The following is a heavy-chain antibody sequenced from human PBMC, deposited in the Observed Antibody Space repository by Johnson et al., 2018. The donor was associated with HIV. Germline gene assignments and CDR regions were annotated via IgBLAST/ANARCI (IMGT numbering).Heavy chain of an antibody. CDR2: IKLDGSEN. V-gene: IGHV3-7*01. Sequence: VQLVESGGGLVQPGGSLRLSCAASGFTFSSFWMTWVRQAPGTGLEWVANIKLDGSENYNVDSVKGRFTISSNNVKNSVYLLMNSLGVEDTAVYYCARAHLIFPKNAFDIWGQGTMVSVSS. J-gene: IGHJ3*02. D-gene: IGHD3-3*02. CDR3: ARAHLIFPKNAFDI. CDR1: GFTFSSFW.